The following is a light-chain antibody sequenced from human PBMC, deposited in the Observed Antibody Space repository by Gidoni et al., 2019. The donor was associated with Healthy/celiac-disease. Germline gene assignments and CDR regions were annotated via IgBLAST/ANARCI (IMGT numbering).Light chain of an antibody. J-gene: IGKJ2*01. CDR1: QSISSSH. Sequence: EIVLTQSPGTLSLSPGERATLSCRASQSISSSHLAWYQQKPGQAPRLVIHGASSRATGIPDRLSGSGSGTDFTLTISRLESEDFAVYYCQQYDSSPYTFGQGTKLEIK. CDR2: GAS. CDR3: QQYDSSPYT. V-gene: IGKV3-20*01.